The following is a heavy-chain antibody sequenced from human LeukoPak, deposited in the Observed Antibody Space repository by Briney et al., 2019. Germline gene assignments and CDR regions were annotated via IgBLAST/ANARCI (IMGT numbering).Heavy chain of an antibody. Sequence: GGXLRLSCAASGFTFSTYWMSWVSQAPGKGLEWVSPISGSGGSTYYADSVKGGFNISRDNYKNTLYMQKNRERAEDTAVYYCAKDVRLGGGWYPYFDYWGQGTLVTVSS. J-gene: IGHJ4*02. D-gene: IGHD6-19*01. CDR2: ISGSGGST. CDR1: GFTFSTYW. V-gene: IGHV3-23*01. CDR3: AKDVRLGGGWYPYFDY.